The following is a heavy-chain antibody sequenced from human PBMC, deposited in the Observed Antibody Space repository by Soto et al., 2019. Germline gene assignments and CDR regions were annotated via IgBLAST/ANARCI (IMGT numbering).Heavy chain of an antibody. CDR2: IYYSGST. D-gene: IGHD1-1*01. CDR3: ARVNWNDVYNWFDP. V-gene: IGHV4-30-4*01. CDR1: GGSISTGDYY. Sequence: SETLSLTCTVSGGSISTGDYYWSWIRQPPGKGLEWIGYIYYSGSTYYNPSLKSRVTISVDTSKNQFSLKLSSVTAADTAVYYCARVNWNDVYNWFDPWGQGTLVTV. J-gene: IGHJ5*02.